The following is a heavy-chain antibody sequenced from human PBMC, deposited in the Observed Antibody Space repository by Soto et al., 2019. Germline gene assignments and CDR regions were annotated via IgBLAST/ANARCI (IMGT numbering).Heavy chain of an antibody. CDR2: ISAYNGNT. CDR3: ERDTGITISPRSIDY. V-gene: IGHV1-18*01. D-gene: IGHD3-10*01. CDR1: GYTFTSYG. J-gene: IGHJ4*02. Sequence: ASVKVSCKASGYTFTSYGISWVRQAPGQGLEWMGWISAYNGNTNYAQKLQGRVTMTTDTSTSTAYMELRSLRSDDTAVYYCERDTGITISPRSIDYWGQGTLVTVS.